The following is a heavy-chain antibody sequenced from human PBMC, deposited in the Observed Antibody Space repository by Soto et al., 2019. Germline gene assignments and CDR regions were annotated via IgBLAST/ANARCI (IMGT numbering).Heavy chain of an antibody. CDR1: GYTFTSYY. CDR2: INPSGGST. D-gene: IGHD4-17*01. J-gene: IGHJ4*02. V-gene: IGHV1-46*01. Sequence: QVQLVQSGAEVKKPGASVKVSCKASGYTFTSYYMHWVRQAPGQGLEWMGIINPSGGSTSYAQKFQGRXXRXRXXSTSTVYMELSSLRSEDTAVYYCAREPQGLRWYDYWGQGTLVTVSS. CDR3: AREPQGLRWYDY.